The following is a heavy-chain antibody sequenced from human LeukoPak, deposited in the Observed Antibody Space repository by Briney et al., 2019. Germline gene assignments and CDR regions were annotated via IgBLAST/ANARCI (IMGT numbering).Heavy chain of an antibody. CDR3: ATLYGSGILSY. CDR2: IYHSGST. D-gene: IGHD3-10*01. CDR1: GFTFSSYA. V-gene: IGHV4-38-2*01. Sequence: PGGSLRLSCAASGFTFSSYAMSWVRQAPGKGLEWIGSIYHSGSTYYNPSLKSRVTISVDTSKNQFSLKLSSVTAADTAVYYCATLYGSGILSYWGQGTLVTVSS. J-gene: IGHJ4*02.